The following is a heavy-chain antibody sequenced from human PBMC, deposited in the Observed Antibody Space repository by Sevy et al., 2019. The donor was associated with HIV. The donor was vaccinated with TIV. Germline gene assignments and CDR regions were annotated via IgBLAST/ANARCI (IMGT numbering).Heavy chain of an antibody. CDR3: ARRYFDL. CDR1: GFTFDMYW. Sequence: GGYLRLSCDASGFTFDMYWMQWVRQAPGKGLEWVVNIRQDGNEIYYAASVRGRFTISRDNAKGSLYLQMNNLRVEDTATYYCARRYFDLWGQGTLVTVSS. CDR2: IRQDGNEI. V-gene: IGHV3-7*03. J-gene: IGHJ4*02.